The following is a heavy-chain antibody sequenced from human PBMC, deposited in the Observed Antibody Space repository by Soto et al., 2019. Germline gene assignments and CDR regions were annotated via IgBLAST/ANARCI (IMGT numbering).Heavy chain of an antibody. D-gene: IGHD4-17*01. V-gene: IGHV3-53*01. CDR3: ARVSTTAKTFEF. J-gene: IGHJ4*02. Sequence: VQLVESGGGLVKPGGSLRLSCAASGFTLSSNYMSWVRQAPGKGLEWVSVFYSGGSTYYADSVKGRFTISRDNSKNTLYLQMNSLRAEDTALYYCARVSTTAKTFEFWGQGTLVTVSS. CDR1: GFTLSSNY. CDR2: FYSGGST.